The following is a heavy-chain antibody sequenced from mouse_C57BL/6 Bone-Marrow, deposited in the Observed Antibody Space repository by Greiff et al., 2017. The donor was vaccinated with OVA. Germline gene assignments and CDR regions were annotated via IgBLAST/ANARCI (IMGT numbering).Heavy chain of an antibody. CDR1: GYAFTNYL. V-gene: IGHV1-54*01. CDR3: TTDDYVSFAY. J-gene: IGHJ3*01. Sequence: VQLQQSGAELVRPGTSVKVSCKASGYAFTNYLIEWVKQRPGQGLEWIGVINPGSGGTNYNEKFKGKATLTADKSSSTAYMQLSSLTSEDSAVYYCTTDDYVSFAYWGQGTLVTVSA. CDR2: INPGSGGT. D-gene: IGHD2-4*01.